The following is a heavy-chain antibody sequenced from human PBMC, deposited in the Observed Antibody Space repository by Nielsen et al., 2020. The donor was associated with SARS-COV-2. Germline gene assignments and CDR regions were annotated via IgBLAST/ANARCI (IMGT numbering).Heavy chain of an antibody. Sequence: GESLKISCKGSGYSFTNYWIAWVRQMPGKGLEWMGVIYPGDTETRYSPSFQGRVTFSADKSTTTAYLQWSSLKASDTAMYYCARSPRGCGGDCYPYFDDWGQGTLVTVSS. V-gene: IGHV5-51*01. J-gene: IGHJ4*02. CDR2: IYPGDTET. D-gene: IGHD2-21*02. CDR1: GYSFTNYW. CDR3: ARSPRGCGGDCYPYFDD.